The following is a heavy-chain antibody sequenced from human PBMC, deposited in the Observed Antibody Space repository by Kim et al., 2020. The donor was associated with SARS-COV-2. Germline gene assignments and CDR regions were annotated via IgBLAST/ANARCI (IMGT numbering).Heavy chain of an antibody. CDR1: GFTFSSYG. Sequence: GGSLRLSCAASGFTFSSYGMHWVRQAPGKGLEWVAVIWYDGSNKYYADSVKGRFTISRDNSKNTLYLQMNSLRAEDTAVYYCARDNLLIVDEVATMDYWCQGTLVTVSS. CDR3: ARDNLLIVDEVATMDY. CDR2: IWYDGSNK. D-gene: IGHD5-12*01. V-gene: IGHV3-33*01. J-gene: IGHJ4*02.